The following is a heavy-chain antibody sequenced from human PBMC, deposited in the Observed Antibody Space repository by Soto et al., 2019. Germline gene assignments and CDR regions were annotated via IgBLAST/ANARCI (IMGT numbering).Heavy chain of an antibody. D-gene: IGHD2-2*01. CDR2: INPQTGGT. CDR3: ARERYQVISDGMDV. Sequence: ASVKVSCKASGYTFTGYYIHWVREAPGQGLEWMGWINPQTGGTSYAQKFQGRVTLSRDTSINTAYLEVSRLRFDDAAVYFCARERYQVISDGMDVRGQGTTVTVSS. CDR1: GYTFTGYY. V-gene: IGHV1-2*02. J-gene: IGHJ6*02.